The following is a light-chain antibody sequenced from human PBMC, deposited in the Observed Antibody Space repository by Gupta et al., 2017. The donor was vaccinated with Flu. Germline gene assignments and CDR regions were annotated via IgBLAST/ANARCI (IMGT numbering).Light chain of an antibody. CDR3: QQRSSCSGT. V-gene: IGKV3-11*01. Sequence: EIVLTQSPVSLSLSPGERATLSCRASQSVSTYLAWYQQQHCQAPRLLIYDASNRATGITARFSGSGSGTEFTLPISSLEPEDFAVYYCQQRSSCSGTFGQGTTVEIK. CDR2: DAS. CDR1: QSVSTY. J-gene: IGKJ1*01.